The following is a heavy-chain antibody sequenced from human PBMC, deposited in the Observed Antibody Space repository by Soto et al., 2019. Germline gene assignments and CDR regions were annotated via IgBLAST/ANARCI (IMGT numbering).Heavy chain of an antibody. CDR2: ISYDGSNK. J-gene: IGHJ4*02. D-gene: IGHD3-22*01. V-gene: IGHV3-30-3*01. Sequence: GGSLRLSCAASGFTFSSYAMHWVRQAPGKGLEWVAVISYDGSNKYYADSVKGRFTISRDNSKNTLYLQMNSLRAEDTAVYYCARDNDSSGYYLDYWGQGTLVTVSS. CDR1: GFTFSSYA. CDR3: ARDNDSSGYYLDY.